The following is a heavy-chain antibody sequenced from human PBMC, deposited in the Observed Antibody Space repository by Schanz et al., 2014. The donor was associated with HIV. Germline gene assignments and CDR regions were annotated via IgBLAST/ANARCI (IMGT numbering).Heavy chain of an antibody. Sequence: QVQLQQWGAGLLKPSETLSLTCAVYGGSFSGYYWNWIRQPPGKGLEWIGEINHSGSTNYNPSLKSRVTISVDTYKNQFSLKLSSVTAADTAVYHCARANYFDSGGGRYYGMDVWGQGTMVTVSS. D-gene: IGHD3-22*01. CDR2: INHSGST. CDR3: ARANYFDSGGGRYYGMDV. CDR1: GGSFSGYY. V-gene: IGHV4-34*02. J-gene: IGHJ6*02.